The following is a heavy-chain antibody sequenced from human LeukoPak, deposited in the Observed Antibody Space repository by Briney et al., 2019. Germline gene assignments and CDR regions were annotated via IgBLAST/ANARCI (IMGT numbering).Heavy chain of an antibody. CDR3: ARDGEQASYNWFDP. Sequence: PGGSLRPSCVASGFTFSKYWMNWVRQAPGKGLEWVANIIQDGSEKYYVDSVKGRFTISRDNAKNSLYLQMNSLRVEDTAAYYCARDGEQASYNWFDPWGQGTLVTVSS. D-gene: IGHD1/OR15-1a*01. CDR2: IIQDGSEK. CDR1: GFTFSKYW. J-gene: IGHJ5*02. V-gene: IGHV3-7*05.